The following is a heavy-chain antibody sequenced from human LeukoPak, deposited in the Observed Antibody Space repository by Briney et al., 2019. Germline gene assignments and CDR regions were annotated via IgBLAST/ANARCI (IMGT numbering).Heavy chain of an antibody. CDR2: ISYDGSNK. CDR3: AGDYGDYVQPLDY. CDR1: GFTFSSYA. V-gene: IGHV3-30*04. D-gene: IGHD4-17*01. J-gene: IGHJ4*02. Sequence: GGSLRLSCAASGFTFSSYAMHWVRQAPGKGLERVAVISYDGSNKYYADSVKGRFTISRDNSKNTLYLQMNSLRAEDTAVYYCAGDYGDYVQPLDYWGQGTLVTVSS.